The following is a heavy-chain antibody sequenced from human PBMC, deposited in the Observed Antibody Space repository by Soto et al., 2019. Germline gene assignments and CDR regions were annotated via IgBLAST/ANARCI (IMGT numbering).Heavy chain of an antibody. J-gene: IGHJ4*02. Sequence: PSETLSLTCAVYGGSFSGYSWNWIRQPPGKGLEWIGEINHSGSTNYNPSLKSRVTISLDTSKNQFSLRLTSLTAADTAVYFCARAPQIVAMGRPFDYWGQGILVPVYS. V-gene: IGHV4-34*01. CDR3: ARAPQIVAMGRPFDY. CDR1: GGSFSGYS. CDR2: INHSGST. D-gene: IGHD5-12*01.